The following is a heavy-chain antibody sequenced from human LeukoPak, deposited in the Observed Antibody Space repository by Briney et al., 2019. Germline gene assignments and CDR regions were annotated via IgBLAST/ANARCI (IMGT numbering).Heavy chain of an antibody. V-gene: IGHV5-51*01. D-gene: IGHD1-26*01. CDR1: GYTFTNYW. Sequence: GESLKISCKGSGYTFTNYWIAWVRQMPGKGLEWMGITRYGPSFQGQVTISADKSISTAYLQWSSLKASDTAMYYCARTYSVNYYAPFDPWGQGTLVTVSS. CDR2: T. CDR3: ARTYSVNYYAPFDP. J-gene: IGHJ5*02.